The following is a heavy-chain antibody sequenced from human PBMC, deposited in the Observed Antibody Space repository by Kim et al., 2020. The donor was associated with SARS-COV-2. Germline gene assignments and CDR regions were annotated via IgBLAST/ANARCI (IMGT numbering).Heavy chain of an antibody. CDR1: GYTFTSYY. J-gene: IGHJ5*02. Sequence: ASVKVSCKASGYTFTSYYMHWVRQAPGQGLEWMGIINPSGGSTSYAQKFQGRVTMTRDTSTSTVYMELSSLRSEDTAVYYCARSTRVKQWLVLGGSLNWFDPWGQGTLVTVSS. D-gene: IGHD6-19*01. CDR2: INPSGGST. CDR3: ARSTRVKQWLVLGGSLNWFDP. V-gene: IGHV1-46*01.